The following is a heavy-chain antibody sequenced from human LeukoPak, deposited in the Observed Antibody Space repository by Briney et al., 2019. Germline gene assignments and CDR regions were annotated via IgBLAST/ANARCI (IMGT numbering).Heavy chain of an antibody. CDR3: GRDEFEKQPWGP. Sequence: GGSLRLSCAASGFTFSSYAMHWVRQAPGKGLEWVAVISYDGSNKYYADSVKGRFTISRDNAKNSLYLQMNSLRAEDTAVYYCGRDEFEKQPWGPGGQETLVTVSS. J-gene: IGHJ5*02. CDR1: GFTFSSYA. V-gene: IGHV3-30-3*01. D-gene: IGHD6-13*01. CDR2: ISYDGSNK.